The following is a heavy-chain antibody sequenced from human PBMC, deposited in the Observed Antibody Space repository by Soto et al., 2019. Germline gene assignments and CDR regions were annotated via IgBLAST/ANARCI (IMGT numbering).Heavy chain of an antibody. D-gene: IGHD1-7*01. CDR3: ARDSLTGNYFDP. V-gene: IGHV4-30-2*01. CDR1: GGSISSGGYA. J-gene: IGHJ5*02. CDR2: IYHSGYT. Sequence: QMRLQESGSGLVKPSQTLSLTCAVSGGSISSGGYAWNWIRQPPAKGLEWIGYIYHSGYTSYNPSLKNRVTISVDKSKNQFSLTLSFVTAADTAVYYCARDSLTGNYFDPWGQGTLVTVSS.